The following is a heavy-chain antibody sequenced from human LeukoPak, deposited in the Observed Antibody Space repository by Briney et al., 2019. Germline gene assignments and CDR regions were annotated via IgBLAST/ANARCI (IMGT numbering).Heavy chain of an antibody. CDR2: ISSSGSTI. CDR3: ARVSDSDYYDSSGSDGDAFDI. D-gene: IGHD3-22*01. V-gene: IGHV3-48*03. Sequence: GGSLRLSYAASGFTFSSYEMNWVRQAPGKGLEWVSYISSSGSTIYYADSVKGRFTISRDNAKNSLYLQMNSLRAEDTAVYYCARVSDSDYYDSSGSDGDAFDIWGQGTMVTVSS. J-gene: IGHJ3*02. CDR1: GFTFSSYE.